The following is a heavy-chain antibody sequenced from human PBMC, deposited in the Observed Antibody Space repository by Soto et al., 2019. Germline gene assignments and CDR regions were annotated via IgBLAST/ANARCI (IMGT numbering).Heavy chain of an antibody. J-gene: IGHJ6*02. V-gene: IGHV3-33*01. CDR1: GFTFSSYG. Sequence: PGGSLRLSCAASGFTFSSYGMHWVRQAPGKGLEWVAVIWYDGSNKYYADSVKGRFTISRDNSKNTLYLQMNSLRAEDTAVYYCARGWAGNYYYGMDVWGQGTTVTVSS. CDR2: IWYDGSNK. D-gene: IGHD6-13*01. CDR3: ARGWAGNYYYGMDV.